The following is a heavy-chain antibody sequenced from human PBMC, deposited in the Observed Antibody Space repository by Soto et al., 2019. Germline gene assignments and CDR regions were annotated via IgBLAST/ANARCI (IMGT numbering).Heavy chain of an antibody. CDR2: INPNTGGT. D-gene: IGHD3-16*01. V-gene: IGHV1-2*02. CDR1: GYIFTGYY. Sequence: QVQLVQSGAEVKKPGASVKVSCKASGYIFTGYYMHWVRQAPGQGLEWMGWINPNTGGTNYLQKFQGRVTMTRDTSIGTAYMEVSGLTSDDTAVYYCARGPPGLGELFPLTAWGQGTLVTVSS. CDR3: ARGPPGLGELFPLTA. J-gene: IGHJ5*02.